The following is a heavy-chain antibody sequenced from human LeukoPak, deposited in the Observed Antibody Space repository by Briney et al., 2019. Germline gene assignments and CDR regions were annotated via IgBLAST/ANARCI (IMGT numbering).Heavy chain of an antibody. Sequence: PGGSLRLSCAVSGFTFTSYWMHWVRHVPGQGLVWVARLRNDDGSTNYADSVKGRFTISRDSAKNTLYLQMIALRDEDTAMYYCARGRAGGPDVFDMWGQGTMVTVSS. D-gene: IGHD6-13*01. CDR1: GFTFTSYW. CDR3: ARGRAGGPDVFDM. J-gene: IGHJ3*02. CDR2: LRNDDGST. V-gene: IGHV3-74*01.